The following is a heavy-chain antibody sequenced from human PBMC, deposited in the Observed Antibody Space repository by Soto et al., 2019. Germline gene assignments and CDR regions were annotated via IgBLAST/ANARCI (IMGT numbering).Heavy chain of an antibody. V-gene: IGHV1-46*01. CDR3: ARDLSVRATRGGLDY. CDR2: INPSGGST. Sequence: QVQLVQSGAEVKKPGASVKVSCKASGYTFTSYYMHWVRQAPGQGLEWMGIINPSGGSTSYAQKFQGRVTMTRDTSTSTVYMELSSLRSEDTAVYYCARDLSVRATRGGLDYWGQGTLVTVSS. D-gene: IGHD1-26*01. CDR1: GYTFTSYY. J-gene: IGHJ4*02.